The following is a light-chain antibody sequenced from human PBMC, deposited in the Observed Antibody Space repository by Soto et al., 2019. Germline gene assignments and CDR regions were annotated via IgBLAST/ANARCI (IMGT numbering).Light chain of an antibody. CDR2: DAS. CDR3: QQCRNWPLT. J-gene: IGKJ4*01. V-gene: IGKV3-15*01. CDR1: QNVYNN. Sequence: EIVMTQSPATLSASPGEGATLSCKAGQNVYNNLAGYQQRPGQPPRLLIYDASTRATGISARFSGSGYGTEFTLTSRSLQSEDFAVYFCQQCRNWPLTFGGGTKVEIK.